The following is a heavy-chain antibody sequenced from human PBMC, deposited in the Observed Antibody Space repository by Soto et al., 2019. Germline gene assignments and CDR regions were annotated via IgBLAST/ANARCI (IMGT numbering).Heavy chain of an antibody. J-gene: IGHJ4*02. CDR3: ARASGESYPGSRVSDS. V-gene: IGHV3-23*01. D-gene: IGHD3-10*01. Sequence: EVQLLESGGDLVQPGGSLRLSCAASGFTFSNNAMTWVRQAPGKGLEWVSVITNTGGDSLYADSVKGRFTISRDNFKNTLYLQMNSLRAEDTAIYYCARASGESYPGSRVSDSWGQGTRVTVSS. CDR2: ITNTGGDS. CDR1: GFTFSNNA.